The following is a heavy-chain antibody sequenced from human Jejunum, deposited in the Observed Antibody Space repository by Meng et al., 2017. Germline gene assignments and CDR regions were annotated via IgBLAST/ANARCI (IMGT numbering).Heavy chain of an antibody. Sequence: QVHLVQPGAEVKKPGAAVKVSCKASGYTFTGYTIHWVRQAPGQRLEWMGWINPGNGNTKYSQKFQGRVTISRDTSTSTVHMEVSSLRSEDTGVYYCARGRRTSLLGSDYYFDYWGQGALVTVSS. D-gene: IGHD2-2*01. CDR1: GYTFTGYT. V-gene: IGHV1-3*01. CDR3: ARGRRTSLLGSDYYFDY. J-gene: IGHJ4*02. CDR2: INPGNGNT.